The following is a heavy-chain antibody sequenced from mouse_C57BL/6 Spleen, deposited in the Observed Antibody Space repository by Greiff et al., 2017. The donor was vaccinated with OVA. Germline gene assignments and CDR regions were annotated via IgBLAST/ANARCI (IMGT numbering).Heavy chain of an antibody. CDR3: ASSDYSNCFAY. CDR2: IYPGDGDT. Sequence: VQLQQSGPELVKPGASVKISYKASGYAFSSSWMNWVKQRPGKGLEWIGRIYPGDGDTNYNGKFKGKATLTADKSSSTAYMQLSSVTSEDSAVYFCASSDYSNCFAYWGQGTLVTVSA. CDR1: GYAFSSSW. J-gene: IGHJ3*01. V-gene: IGHV1-82*01. D-gene: IGHD2-5*01.